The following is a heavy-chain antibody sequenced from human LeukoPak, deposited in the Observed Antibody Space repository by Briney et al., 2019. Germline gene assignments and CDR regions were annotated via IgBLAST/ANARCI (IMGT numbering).Heavy chain of an antibody. CDR1: GGSISSYY. CDR2: IYYSGST. J-gene: IGHJ6*02. V-gene: IGHV4-59*12. CDR3: ARVPTYYYGSGSYLADYYYGMDV. Sequence: PSETLSLTCTVSGGSISSYYWSWIRQPPGKGLEWIGYIYYSGSTYYNPSLKSRVTISVVTSKNQFSLKLSSVTAADTAVYYCARVPTYYYGSGSYLADYYYGMDVWGQGTTVTVSS. D-gene: IGHD3-10*01.